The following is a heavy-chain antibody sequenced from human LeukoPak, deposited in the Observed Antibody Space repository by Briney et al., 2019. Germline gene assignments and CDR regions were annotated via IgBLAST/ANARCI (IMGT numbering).Heavy chain of an antibody. J-gene: IGHJ5*02. CDR3: AGDNYAGANWFDP. CDR1: GGTFSRYA. V-gene: IGHV1-69*05. CDR2: IIPIFGTA. Sequence: WVKVSCKTSGGTFSRYAISWVRQAPGQGLEWMGGIIPIFGTANYAQKFQGRVTITTDESTSTAYMELSSLRSEDTAVYYCAGDNYAGANWFDPWGQGTLVTVSS. D-gene: IGHD1-7*01.